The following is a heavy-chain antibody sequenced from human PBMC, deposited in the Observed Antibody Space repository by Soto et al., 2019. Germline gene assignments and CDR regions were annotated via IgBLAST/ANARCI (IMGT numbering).Heavy chain of an antibody. V-gene: IGHV1-18*01. CDR1: GYTFTSYG. CDR2: ISAYNGNT. Sequence: QVQLVQSGAEVKKPGASVKVSCKASGYTFTSYGISWVRQAPGQGLEWMGWISAYNGNTNYAQKLQGRVTMTTDTXXXXXXXXXXXXXXXXXXXXXXXXXXXXXWSYYMDVWGKGTTVTVSS. CDR3: XXXXXXXWSYYMDV. J-gene: IGHJ6*03.